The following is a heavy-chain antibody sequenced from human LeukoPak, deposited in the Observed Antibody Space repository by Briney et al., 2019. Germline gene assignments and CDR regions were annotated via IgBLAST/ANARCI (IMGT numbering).Heavy chain of an antibody. J-gene: IGHJ4*02. CDR2: ISGSGGST. Sequence: GGSLRLSCAASGFTFSSYATSWVRQAPGKGLKWVSAISGSGGSTYYADSVKGRFTISRDNSKNTLYLQMNSLRAEDTAVYYCAKEQDYDILTGYYGSFDYWGQGTLVTVSS. CDR1: GFTFSSYA. D-gene: IGHD3-9*01. CDR3: AKEQDYDILTGYYGSFDY. V-gene: IGHV3-23*01.